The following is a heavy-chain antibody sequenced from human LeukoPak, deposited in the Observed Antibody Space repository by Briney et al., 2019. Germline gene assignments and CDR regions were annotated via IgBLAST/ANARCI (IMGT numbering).Heavy chain of an antibody. D-gene: IGHD2-2*01. V-gene: IGHV1-46*01. CDR2: INPSGGST. CDR3: ARIYCSSTSCHEGYFDY. Sequence: ASVKVSCKASGYTFTSYYMHWVRQAPGQGLEWMGIINPSGGSTRYAQKFQGRVTMTRDTSTSTVYMELSSLRSEDTAVYYCARIYCSSTSCHEGYFDYWGQGTLVTVSS. CDR1: GYTFTSYY. J-gene: IGHJ4*02.